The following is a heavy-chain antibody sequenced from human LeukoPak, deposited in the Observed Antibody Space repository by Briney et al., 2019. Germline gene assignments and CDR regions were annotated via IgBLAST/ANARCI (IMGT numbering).Heavy chain of an antibody. D-gene: IGHD3-10*01. CDR3: AKFGSDAFDI. CDR2: ISHSGYS. CDR1: GGSFSSGGYY. V-gene: IGHV4-31*03. J-gene: IGHJ3*02. Sequence: PSQTLSLTCSVSGGSFSSGGYYWSWARQLPEKGLEWLGYISHSGYSYYTPSLKSRLTISMDTSKNQFSLKLTSVTAADTAVYYCAKFGSDAFDIWGQGTMVTVSS.